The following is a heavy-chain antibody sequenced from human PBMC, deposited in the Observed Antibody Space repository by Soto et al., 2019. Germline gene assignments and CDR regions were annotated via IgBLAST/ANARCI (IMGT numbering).Heavy chain of an antibody. V-gene: IGHV4-4*02. CDR3: ARTRGYNQGD. D-gene: IGHD5-18*01. Sequence: QVQLQESGPGLEKPSGTLSLTCVVYGVGVSISSGDWWSWVRQPRGKGLEWIGEISHTGNTNYNPSLECRVTISADNSNNQLSLRLTSVTAADTAVYYCARTRGYNQGDWGQGTLVTVSS. J-gene: IGHJ4*02. CDR1: GVGVSISSGDW. CDR2: ISHTGNT.